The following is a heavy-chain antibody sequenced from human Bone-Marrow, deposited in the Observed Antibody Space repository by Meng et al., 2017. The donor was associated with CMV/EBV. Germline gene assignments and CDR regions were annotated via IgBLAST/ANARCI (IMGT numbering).Heavy chain of an antibody. CDR2: MNPNSGNT. CDR3: ALTYYDFWCGYYFDP. D-gene: IGHD3-3*01. J-gene: IGHJ5*02. Sequence: GYTFTSYNINWVRQATGQGLESMGCMNPNSGNTGYAKKFQGRVTMTTNTSISTAYIELSSLRSEDTDVYYCALTYYDFWCGYYFDPWGQGTLVTVSS. CDR1: GYTFTSYN. V-gene: IGHV1-8*01.